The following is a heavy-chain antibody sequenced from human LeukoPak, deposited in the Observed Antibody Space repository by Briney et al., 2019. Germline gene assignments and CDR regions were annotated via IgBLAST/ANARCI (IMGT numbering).Heavy chain of an antibody. CDR2: ISSSSTTI. D-gene: IGHD6-13*01. Sequence: PGGSLRLSCAASGFTFSSYSMKWVRQAPGKGLECVSYISSSSTTIYYADSVRGRFTISRDNAKNSLYLQMNSLRAEDTAVYYCARLSSSWSSSSWGAFDIWGQGTMVTVSS. CDR3: ARLSSSWSSSSWGAFDI. CDR1: GFTFSSYS. V-gene: IGHV3-48*01. J-gene: IGHJ3*02.